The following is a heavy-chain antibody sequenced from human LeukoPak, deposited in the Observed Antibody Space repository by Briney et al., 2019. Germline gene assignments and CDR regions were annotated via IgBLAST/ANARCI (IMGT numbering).Heavy chain of an antibody. CDR3: ARGSDIPGTTSIFDS. CDR2: IYSSGDT. Sequence: SETLSPTCTVSGGSISAYYWSWIRQPAGKGLEWLGRIYSSGDTNYDPSLKSRVTMSVDTSKNQFSLKLSSVTAADTAVYYCARGSDIPGTTSIFDSWGQGTLVTVSS. V-gene: IGHV4-4*07. D-gene: IGHD1-20*01. CDR1: GGSISAYY. J-gene: IGHJ4*02.